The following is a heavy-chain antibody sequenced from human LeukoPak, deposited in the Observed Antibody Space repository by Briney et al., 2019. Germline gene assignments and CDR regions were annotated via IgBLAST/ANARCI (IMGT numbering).Heavy chain of an antibody. J-gene: IGHJ5*02. CDR2: INPQNGGT. CDR3: VLSIQSAAIPLFEP. CDR1: GYNFAHN. Sequence: EASVKVSCKASGYNFAHNIHWGRQAPGQGDEVMGWINPQNGGTKYSQNFQGRVTMTRVTSISTLYIELSSLGSDDAGVYYCVLSIQSAAIPLFEPWGQGPRVSLS. V-gene: IGHV1-2*02. D-gene: IGHD2-15*01.